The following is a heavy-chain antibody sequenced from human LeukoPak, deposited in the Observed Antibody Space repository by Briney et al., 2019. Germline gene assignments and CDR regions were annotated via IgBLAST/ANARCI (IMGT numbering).Heavy chain of an antibody. V-gene: IGHV1-2*02. J-gene: IGHJ4*02. Sequence: ASVKVSCTVYGYTFTAYYIQCVRQAPGQGLEWMVWTRPKGACTMSAQKFQGRITMTGDTSISTVYMELDRLTFDDTAEYYCARDNYGTLDYWGQGTLVTVSS. D-gene: IGHD4-17*01. CDR3: ARDNYGTLDY. CDR1: GYTFTAYY. CDR2: TRPKGACT.